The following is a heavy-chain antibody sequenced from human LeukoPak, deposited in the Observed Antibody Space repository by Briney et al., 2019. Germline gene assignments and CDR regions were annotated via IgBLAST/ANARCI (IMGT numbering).Heavy chain of an antibody. CDR3: ARGMPYYYGSRSRPMDV. V-gene: IGHV3-66*01. J-gene: IGHJ6*02. D-gene: IGHD3-10*01. Sequence: PGGSLRLSCAASGFTVSSNYMSWVRQAPGKGLEWVSVIYSGGSTYYADSVKGRFTISRDNSKNTLYLQMNSLRAEDTAVYYCARGMPYYYGSRSRPMDVWGQGTTVTVSS. CDR1: GFTVSSNY. CDR2: IYSGGST.